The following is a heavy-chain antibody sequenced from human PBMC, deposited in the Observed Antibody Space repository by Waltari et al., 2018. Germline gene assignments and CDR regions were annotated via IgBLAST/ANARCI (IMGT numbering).Heavy chain of an antibody. CDR1: GYTFTGYY. CDR2: NNPNSGGT. CDR3: ARDRGIAARPHNWFDP. V-gene: IGHV1-2*06. D-gene: IGHD6-6*01. J-gene: IGHJ5*02. Sequence: QVQLVQSGAEVKKPGASVKVSCKASGYTFTGYYMHWLRQAPGQGLEWMGRNNPNSGGTNYAQKFNGRVTMTRDTSISTAYMELSRLRSDDTAVYYCARDRGIAARPHNWFDPWGQGTLVTVSS.